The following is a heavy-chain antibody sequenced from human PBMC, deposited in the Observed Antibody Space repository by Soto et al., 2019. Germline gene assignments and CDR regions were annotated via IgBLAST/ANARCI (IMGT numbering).Heavy chain of an antibody. CDR2: VSIGGST. Sequence: GASLRHSFSASGFTFSSYYMGWFRQGPGKGLEWVAVVSIGGSTHYADSVRGRFTISRDNSKNTLSLQMNSLTAEDTAVYFCAKRRGAGGHFDYWGQGALVTVSS. D-gene: IGHD2-15*01. V-gene: IGHV3-23*01. J-gene: IGHJ4*02. CDR1: GFTFSSYY. CDR3: AKRRGAGGHFDY.